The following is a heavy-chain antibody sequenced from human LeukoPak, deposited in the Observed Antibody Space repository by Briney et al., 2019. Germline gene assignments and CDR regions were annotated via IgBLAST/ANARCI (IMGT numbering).Heavy chain of an antibody. D-gene: IGHD2-8*01. Sequence: GGSLRLSCAASGFTFSSYWLSWVRQAPGKGLEWVANINLHGNEKYYVDSVRGRFTISRDSAKNSLYLQMNSLRAEDTALYYCTCDLDRSDGLWGQGTMVTVSS. J-gene: IGHJ3*01. CDR3: TCDLDRSDGL. V-gene: IGHV3-7*01. CDR2: INLHGNEK. CDR1: GFTFSSYW.